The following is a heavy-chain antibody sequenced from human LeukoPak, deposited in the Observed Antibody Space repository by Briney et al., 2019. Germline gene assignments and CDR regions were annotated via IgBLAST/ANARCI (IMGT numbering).Heavy chain of an antibody. V-gene: IGHV4-39*07. Sequence: SETLSLTCTVSGGSISTSSYYWGWIRQPPGKGLEWIGSIFFSGSTYYNPSLESRVTISVDTSKNQFSLKLTSVTAADTAVYYCARAGGVSPYDTSAYPAAFDIWGQGTMVTVSS. CDR1: GGSISTSSYY. J-gene: IGHJ3*02. CDR3: ARAGGVSPYDTSAYPAAFDI. D-gene: IGHD3-22*01. CDR2: IFFSGST.